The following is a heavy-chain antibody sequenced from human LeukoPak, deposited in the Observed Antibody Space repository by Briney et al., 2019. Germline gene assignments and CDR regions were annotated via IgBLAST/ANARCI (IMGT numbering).Heavy chain of an antibody. CDR3: ARGSRGGYSYGLNWFDP. CDR1: GGSFSGYY. CDR2: INHSGST. D-gene: IGHD5-18*01. J-gene: IGHJ5*02. V-gene: IGHV4-34*01. Sequence: TSETLSLTCAVYGGSFSGYYWSWIRQPPGKGLEWIGEINHSGSTNYNPSLKSRVTISVDTSKNQFSLKLSSVTAADTGVYYCARGSRGGYSYGLNWFDPWGQGTLVTVSS.